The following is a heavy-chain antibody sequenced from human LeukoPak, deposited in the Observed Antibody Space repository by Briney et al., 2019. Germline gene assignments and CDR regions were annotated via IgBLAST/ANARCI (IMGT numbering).Heavy chain of an antibody. Sequence: PSETLSLTCAVSGGSISSSNWWSWVRQPPGKGLEWIGEIYHSGSTNYNPSLKSRVTISVDKSKNQFSLKLSSVTAADTAVYYCARDPELYYYGSGCRYFDYWGQGTLVTVSS. CDR3: ARDPELYYYGSGCRYFDY. D-gene: IGHD3-10*01. J-gene: IGHJ4*02. CDR2: IYHSGST. V-gene: IGHV4-4*02. CDR1: GGSISSSNW.